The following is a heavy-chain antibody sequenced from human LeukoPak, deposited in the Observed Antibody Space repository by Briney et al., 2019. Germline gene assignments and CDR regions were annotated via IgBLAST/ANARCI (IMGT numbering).Heavy chain of an antibody. CDR2: INSDGSST. J-gene: IGHJ4*02. CDR1: GFTLKNFW. CDR3: ARDLMGWDLHYFDY. Sequence: GGSLRLSFAAPGFTLKNFWVHRGRQAPGKGVVWVSRINSDGSSTTYADSVKGRFTTSRDNAKNSLYLQMHSLRAEDTAVYYCARDLMGWDLHYFDYWGQGTLVTVSS. D-gene: IGHD1-26*01. V-gene: IGHV3-74*01.